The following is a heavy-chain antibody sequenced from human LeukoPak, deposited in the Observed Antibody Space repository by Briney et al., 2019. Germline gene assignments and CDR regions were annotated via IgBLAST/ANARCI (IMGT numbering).Heavy chain of an antibody. CDR1: GGSISSSS. V-gene: IGHV3-21*01. Sequence: ETLSLTCTVSGGSISSSSYYWGWIRQAPGKGLEWVSSISISSNYIYYADSVKGRFTISRDNAKNSLYLQVNSLRAEDTAVYYCARDGVLRFLEWLSLDYWGQGTLVTVSS. CDR2: ISISSNYI. CDR3: ARDGVLRFLEWLSLDY. J-gene: IGHJ4*02. D-gene: IGHD3-3*01.